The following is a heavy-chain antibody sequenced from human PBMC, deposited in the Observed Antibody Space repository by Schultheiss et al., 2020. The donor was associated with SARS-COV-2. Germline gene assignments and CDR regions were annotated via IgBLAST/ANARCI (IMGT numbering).Heavy chain of an antibody. D-gene: IGHD1-26*01. CDR3: ARRRTNSGSYLFSRVGAFDI. Sequence: GGSLRLSCAASGFDFSGYSMNWVRQAPGKGLEWVSVIYSGGSTYYADSVKGRFTISRDNSKNTLYLQMNSLRAEDTAVYYCARRRTNSGSYLFSRVGAFDIWGQGTMVTVSS. CDR2: IYSGGST. CDR1: GFDFSGYS. V-gene: IGHV3-53*01. J-gene: IGHJ3*02.